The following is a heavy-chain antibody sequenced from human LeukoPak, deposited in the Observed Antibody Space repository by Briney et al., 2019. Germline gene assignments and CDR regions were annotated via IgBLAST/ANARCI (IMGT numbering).Heavy chain of an antibody. CDR3: ARSLGYCSGGTCYSFDY. CDR2: IYYSGST. J-gene: IGHJ4*02. CDR1: GDSISSSSYY. V-gene: IGHV4-39*01. Sequence: PSETLSLTCTVSGDSISSSSYYWGWIRQPPGKGLEWIGSIYYSGSTYYNPSLKSRVTISVDTSKNQFSLKLSSVTAADTAVYYCARSLGYCSGGTCYSFDYWGQGTLGTVSS. D-gene: IGHD2-15*01.